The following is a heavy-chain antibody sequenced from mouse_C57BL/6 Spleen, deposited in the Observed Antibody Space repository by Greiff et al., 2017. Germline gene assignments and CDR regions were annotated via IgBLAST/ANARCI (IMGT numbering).Heavy chain of an antibody. D-gene: IGHD2-3*01. Sequence: QVQLQQSGPELVKPGASVKISCKASGYSFTSYYIHWVKQRPGQGLEWIGWIYPGSGNTKYNEKFKGKATLTADTSSSTAYMQLSSLTSEDSAVFYCARLNDGYPYAMDYWGQGTSVTVSS. CDR2: IYPGSGNT. V-gene: IGHV1-66*01. J-gene: IGHJ4*01. CDR1: GYSFTSYY. CDR3: ARLNDGYPYAMDY.